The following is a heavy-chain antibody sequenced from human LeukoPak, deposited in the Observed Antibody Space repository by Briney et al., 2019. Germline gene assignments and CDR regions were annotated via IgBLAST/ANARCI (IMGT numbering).Heavy chain of an antibody. D-gene: IGHD3-10*01. CDR2: IHPSGSP. CDR3: SRGGDASKAGKY. Sequence: PSETLSLTCAIYDASFSGYYWSWIRQPPGKGLEWIGEIHPSGSPSYNPSLESRTIISVDASKNQFSLILNSVTAADTALYFCSRGGDASKAGKYWGQGALVTVS. CDR1: DASFSGYY. J-gene: IGHJ4*02. V-gene: IGHV4-34*01.